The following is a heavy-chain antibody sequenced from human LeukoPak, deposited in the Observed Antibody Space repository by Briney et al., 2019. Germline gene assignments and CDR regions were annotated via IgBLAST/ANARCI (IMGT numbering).Heavy chain of an antibody. V-gene: IGHV4-38-2*02. CDR1: GHSISSGNY. D-gene: IGHD1-26*01. CDR2: IYQSGST. Sequence: SETLSLTCTVSGHSISSGNYWGWIRQPPGKGLEWIGSIYQSGSTSYNPSLKSRVSILVDKSKNQFSLKLSSVTAADTAVYYCARDKREPRYAFDIWGQGTMVTVSS. CDR3: ARDKREPRYAFDI. J-gene: IGHJ3*02.